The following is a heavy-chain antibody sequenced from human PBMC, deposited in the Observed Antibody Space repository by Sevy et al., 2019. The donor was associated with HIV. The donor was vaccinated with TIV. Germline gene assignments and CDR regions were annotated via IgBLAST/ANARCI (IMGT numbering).Heavy chain of an antibody. J-gene: IGHJ4*02. V-gene: IGHV1-24*01. D-gene: IGHD3-22*01. CDR1: GYTLTELS. CDR3: ATTKDYYDSSGYPFDY. CDR2: FDPEDGET. Sequence: ASVKVSCKVSGYTLTELSMHWVRQAPGKGLEWMGSFDPEDGETIYEQNFQGRVTMTEDRSTDTDYMELSSLRSEDTAVYYCATTKDYYDSSGYPFDYWGQGTLVTVSS.